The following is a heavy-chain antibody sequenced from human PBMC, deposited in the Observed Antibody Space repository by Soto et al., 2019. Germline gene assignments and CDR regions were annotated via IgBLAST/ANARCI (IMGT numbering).Heavy chain of an antibody. CDR2: IIPILGIA. CDR3: ARDGGLGVRDY. Sequence: QVQLVQSGAEVKKPGSSVKVSCKASGGTFSSYTISWVRQAPGQGLEWMGRIIPILGIANYAQKFQGRVTITADKSTSTAYMELSSLRSEDTAVYSCARDGGLGVRDYWGQGTLVTVSS. J-gene: IGHJ4*02. D-gene: IGHD3-16*01. V-gene: IGHV1-69*08. CDR1: GGTFSSYT.